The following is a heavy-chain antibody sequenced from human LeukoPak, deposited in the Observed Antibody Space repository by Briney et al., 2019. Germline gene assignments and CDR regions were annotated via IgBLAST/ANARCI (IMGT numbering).Heavy chain of an antibody. CDR3: ARRGIVGATGFDY. Sequence: ASVKVSCKASGYTFTGYYMHWVRQAPGQGLEWMGWISAYNGNTNYAQKLQGRVTMTTDTSTSTAYMELRSLRSDDTAVYYGARRGIVGATGFDYWGQGTLVTVSS. CDR2: ISAYNGNT. J-gene: IGHJ4*02. D-gene: IGHD1-26*01. V-gene: IGHV1-18*04. CDR1: GYTFTGYY.